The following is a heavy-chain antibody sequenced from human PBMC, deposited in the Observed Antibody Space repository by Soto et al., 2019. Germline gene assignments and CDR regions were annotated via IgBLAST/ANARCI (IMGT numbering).Heavy chain of an antibody. CDR3: AKGRENDILTSYYFDY. CDR2: ISYDGRNK. J-gene: IGHJ4*02. V-gene: IGHV3-30*18. D-gene: IGHD3-9*01. CDR1: GFTFSSYG. Sequence: QVQLVESGGGVVQPGRSLRLSCAASGFTFSSYGMHWVRQAPGKGLEWVAVISYDGRNKYYADSVKGRFTISRDNSKNTLYLQMNSLRAEDTAVYYCAKGRENDILTSYYFDYWGQGTLVTVSS.